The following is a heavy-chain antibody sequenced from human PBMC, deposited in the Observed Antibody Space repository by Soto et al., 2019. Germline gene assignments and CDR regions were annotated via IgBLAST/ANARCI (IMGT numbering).Heavy chain of an antibody. Sequence: QVQLQESGPGLVKPSETLSLTCTVSGGSVSSGSYYWSWIRQPPGKGLEWIGYIYYSGSTNYNPSLKSPVPISVDTSKNQFSLKLSSVTAADTAVYYCARDRSIVVRGVIILGYFDLWGRGTLVTVSS. J-gene: IGHJ2*01. V-gene: IGHV4-61*01. D-gene: IGHD3-10*01. CDR3: ARDRSIVVRGVIILGYFDL. CDR1: GGSVSSGSYY. CDR2: IYYSGST.